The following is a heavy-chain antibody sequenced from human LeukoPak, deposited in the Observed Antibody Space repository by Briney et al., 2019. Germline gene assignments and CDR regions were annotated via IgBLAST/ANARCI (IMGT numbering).Heavy chain of an antibody. CDR3: ARHDQAGNANDY. V-gene: IGHV4-39*01. D-gene: IGHD6-19*01. J-gene: IGHJ4*02. CDR1: GGSIISSGYY. Sequence: SETLSLTCTVSGGSIISSGYYWGWIRQPPGKGLEWIGSIYYSGSTYYNPSLKSRVTISVDTAKNQFSLKLTSVTAADTAVYYCARHDQAGNANDYWGQGALVTVSS. CDR2: IYYSGST.